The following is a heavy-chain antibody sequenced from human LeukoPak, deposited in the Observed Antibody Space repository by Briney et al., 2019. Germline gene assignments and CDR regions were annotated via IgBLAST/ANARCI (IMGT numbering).Heavy chain of an antibody. CDR2: IYWNDDK. Sequence: SGPTLVNPTQTLTLTCTFSGFSLTTSGVGVGWIRQPPGKALEWLALIYWNDDKRYSPSLKSRLTITKDTSKNQVVLTVTNMDPLDTVTYYCTYSPSSWPVNDWGQGTLVTVSS. CDR1: GFSLTTSGVG. V-gene: IGHV2-5*01. J-gene: IGHJ4*02. CDR3: TYSPSSWPVND. D-gene: IGHD6-13*01.